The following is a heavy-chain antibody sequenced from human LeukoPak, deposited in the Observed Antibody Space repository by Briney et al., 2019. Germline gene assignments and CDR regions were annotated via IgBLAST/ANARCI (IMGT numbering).Heavy chain of an antibody. CDR2: IYTSGST. J-gene: IGHJ6*03. Sequence: PSETLSLTCTVSGGSISSGADYWSWIRQHPGKGLEWIGYIYTSGSTNYNPSLKSRVTISVDTSKNQFSLKLSSVTAADTAVYYCARHGYDSSGYYYYYYYMDVWGKGTTVTVSS. D-gene: IGHD3-22*01. CDR1: GGSISSGADY. CDR3: ARHGYDSSGYYYYYYYMDV. V-gene: IGHV4-61*08.